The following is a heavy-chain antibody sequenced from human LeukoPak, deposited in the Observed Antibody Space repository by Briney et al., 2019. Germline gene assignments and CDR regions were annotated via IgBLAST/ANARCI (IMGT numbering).Heavy chain of an antibody. CDR1: GFTFSSYG. Sequence: PGRSLRLSCAASGFTFSSYGMHWVRQAPGKGLEWVAVIWYDGSNKYYADSVKGRFTISRDNSKNTLYLQMNSLRAEDTAVYYCARTSIVGSIYFDYWGQGTLVTVSS. CDR3: ARTSIVGSIYFDY. V-gene: IGHV3-33*01. J-gene: IGHJ4*02. D-gene: IGHD1-26*01. CDR2: IWYDGSNK.